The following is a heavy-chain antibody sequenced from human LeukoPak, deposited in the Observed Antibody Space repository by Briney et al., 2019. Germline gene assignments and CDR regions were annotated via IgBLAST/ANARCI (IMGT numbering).Heavy chain of an antibody. J-gene: IGHJ4*02. D-gene: IGHD3-3*01. CDR1: GVSASSGSYY. CDR2: IYHSGST. V-gene: IGHV4-30-2*01. CDR3: ARGLITISGVVGLKYYFDY. Sequence: SETLSLTCSVAGVSASSGSYYWSWIRQPPGKGLEWIGYIYHSGSTYYNPSLKSRVTISVDRSKNQFSLKLSSVTAADTAVYYCARGLITISGVVGLKYYFDYSGQGTLVTVSS.